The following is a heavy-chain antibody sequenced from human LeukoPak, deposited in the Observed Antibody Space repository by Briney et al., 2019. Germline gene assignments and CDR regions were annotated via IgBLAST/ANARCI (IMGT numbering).Heavy chain of an antibody. V-gene: IGHV3-7*01. CDR1: GFTFSGYW. CDR3: ARWEYTSGWYYIDS. Sequence: GGSLRLSCAASGFTFSGYWMTWVRQAPGKGLEWVGNIKQDGTEKYYVDSVKGRFTISRDNAKTSLYVQMNRLRAEDTAIYYCARWEYTSGWYYIDSWGQGTLVTVSS. CDR2: IKQDGTEK. D-gene: IGHD6-19*01. J-gene: IGHJ4*02.